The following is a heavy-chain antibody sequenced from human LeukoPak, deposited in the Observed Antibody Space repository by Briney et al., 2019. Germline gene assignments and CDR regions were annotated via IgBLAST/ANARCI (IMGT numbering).Heavy chain of an antibody. CDR2: IQYDGSNE. Sequence: GGSLRLSCAASRFTFSSYGMHWVRQAPGKGLEWVAYIQYDGSNEQYADSVKGRFTISRDNSKTSLYLQMNSLRTEDTALYYCAKGTVVVTGPLDYWGQGTLVTVSS. CDR3: AKGTVVVTGPLDY. J-gene: IGHJ4*02. CDR1: RFTFSSYG. V-gene: IGHV3-30*02. D-gene: IGHD3-22*01.